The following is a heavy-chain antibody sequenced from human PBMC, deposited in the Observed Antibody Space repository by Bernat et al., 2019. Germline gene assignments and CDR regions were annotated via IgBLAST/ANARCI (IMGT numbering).Heavy chain of an antibody. CDR3: ARDAGGGGSDYPWYFDL. D-gene: IGHD3-22*01. J-gene: IGHJ2*01. Sequence: QVQLQESGPGLVKPSQTLSLTCTVSGGSISSGSYYWNWIRQPAGKGLEWIGRIYGSGRSDYNPSLKSRVTISMDTSKRQFSLKLSSVTAADTAVYYCARDAGGGGSDYPWYFDLWGRGTLVSVSS. V-gene: IGHV4-61*02. CDR2: IYGSGRS. CDR1: GGSISSGSYY.